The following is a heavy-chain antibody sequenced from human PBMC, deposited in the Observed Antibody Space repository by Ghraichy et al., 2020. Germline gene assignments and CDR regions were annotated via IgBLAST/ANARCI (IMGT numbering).Heavy chain of an antibody. V-gene: IGHV1-69*04. CDR2: IIPILGIA. Sequence: SVKVSCKASGGTFSSYAISWVRQAPGQGLEWMGRIIPILGIANYAQKFQGRVTITADKSTSTAYMELSSLRSEDTAVYYCARETGYYYDSSGPMWGQGTMVTVSS. CDR3: ARETGYYYDSSGPM. CDR1: GGTFSSYA. J-gene: IGHJ3*01. D-gene: IGHD3-22*01.